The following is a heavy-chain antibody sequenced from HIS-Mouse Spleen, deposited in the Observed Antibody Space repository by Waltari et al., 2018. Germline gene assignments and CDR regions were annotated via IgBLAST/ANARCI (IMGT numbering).Heavy chain of an antibody. J-gene: IGHJ4*02. CDR1: GFTFSSYA. D-gene: IGHD6-19*01. CDR2: ISYDGSNK. Sequence: QVQLVESGGGVVQPGRSLRLSCAASGFTFSSYALTWVRQAPGKGLEWVAVISYDGSNKYYADSVKGRFTISRDNSKNTLYLQMNSLRAEDTAVYYCARAGDSSGWRDFDYWGQGTLVTVSS. V-gene: IGHV3-30*04. CDR3: ARAGDSSGWRDFDY.